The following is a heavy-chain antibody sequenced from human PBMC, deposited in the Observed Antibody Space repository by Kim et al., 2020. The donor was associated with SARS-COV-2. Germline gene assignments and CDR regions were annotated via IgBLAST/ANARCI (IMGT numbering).Heavy chain of an antibody. CDR2: ISSSSSYI. Sequence: GGSLRLSCAASGFTFSSYSMNWVRQAPGKGLEWVSSISSSSSYIYYADSVNGRFTISRDNAKNSLYLQMNSLRAEDTAVYYCARGQIYYDFWSGPSPYGMDVWGQGTTVTVSS. V-gene: IGHV3-21*01. D-gene: IGHD3-3*01. J-gene: IGHJ6*02. CDR1: GFTFSSYS. CDR3: ARGQIYYDFWSGPSPYGMDV.